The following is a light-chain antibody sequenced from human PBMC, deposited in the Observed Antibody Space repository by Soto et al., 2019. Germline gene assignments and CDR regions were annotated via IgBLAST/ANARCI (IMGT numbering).Light chain of an antibody. Sequence: EIVRTQSPATLSVSPGARATLSCRASQSVSSNLAWYPQNPGQAPRLLIYGASTRTTGIPARFSGSGSGTEFTLTISSLQSEDFAVYYCQQYNNWPPSITFGQGTRLEIK. V-gene: IGKV3-15*01. CDR3: QQYNNWPPSIT. CDR1: QSVSSN. CDR2: GAS. J-gene: IGKJ5*01.